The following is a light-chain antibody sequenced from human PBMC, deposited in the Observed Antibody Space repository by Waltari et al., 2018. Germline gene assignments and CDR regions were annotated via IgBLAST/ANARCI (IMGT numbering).Light chain of an antibody. CDR1: QSVSSY. V-gene: IGKV3-11*01. CDR2: DAS. Sequence: EIVLTQSPATLSLSPGERATLSCRASQSVSSYLAWYQPKPGQAPRLLIYDASNRATGIPARFSGSGSGTDFTLTISSLEPEDFAVYYCQQRSNWPPGLTFGGGTKVEIK. J-gene: IGKJ4*01. CDR3: QQRSNWPPGLT.